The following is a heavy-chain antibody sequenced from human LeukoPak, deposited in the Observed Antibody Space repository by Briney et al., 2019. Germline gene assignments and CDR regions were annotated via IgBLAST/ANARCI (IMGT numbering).Heavy chain of an antibody. J-gene: IGHJ4*02. CDR3: AREQSGSPAY. Sequence: GVSLRLSCAASGFTFSSYSMNWVRQAPGKGLEWVSSISSSSSYIYYADSVKGRFTISRDNAKNSLYLQMNSLRAEDTAVYYCAREQSGSPAYWGQGTLVTVSS. CDR1: GFTFSSYS. D-gene: IGHD1-26*01. V-gene: IGHV3-21*01. CDR2: ISSSSSYI.